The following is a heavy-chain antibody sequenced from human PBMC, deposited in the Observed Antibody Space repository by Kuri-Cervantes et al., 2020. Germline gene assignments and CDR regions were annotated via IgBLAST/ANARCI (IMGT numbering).Heavy chain of an antibody. V-gene: IGHV3-48*04. J-gene: IGHJ1*01. CDR2: ISSSGSTI. D-gene: IGHD6-19*01. Sequence: GESLKISCAASGFTFSSYSMNWVRQAPGKGLEWVSYISSSGSTIYYADSVKGRFTISRDNAKNSLYLQMNSLKSEDTAVYYCCSSKRSVAGTLYFHHWGQGTLVTVSS. CDR3: CSSKRSVAGTLYFHH. CDR1: GFTFSSYS.